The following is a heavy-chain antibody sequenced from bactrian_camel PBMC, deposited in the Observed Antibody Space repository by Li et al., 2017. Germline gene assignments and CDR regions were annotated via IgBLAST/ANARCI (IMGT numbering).Heavy chain of an antibody. CDR2: VLSGGEIK. Sequence: VQLVESGGGLVQPGGSARLSCAASGITFSRNAMSWVRQAPGKGLGWVSTVLSGGEIKFYGDSVKGRFTISRDDAKNAVYLQFDNLKTEDMAMYFCAKAYGGRWPGSFASWGQGTQVTVS. V-gene: IGHV3S40*01. CDR3: AKAYGGRWPGSFAS. J-gene: IGHJ6*01. D-gene: IGHD6*01. CDR1: GITFSRNA.